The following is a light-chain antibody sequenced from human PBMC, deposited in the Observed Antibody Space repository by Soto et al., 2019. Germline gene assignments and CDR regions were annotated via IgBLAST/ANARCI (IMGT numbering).Light chain of an antibody. CDR3: QQRSNWPLT. CDR1: QSVSRY. J-gene: IGKJ4*02. CDR2: DEY. V-gene: IGKV3-11*01. Sequence: EIVLTHSPATLSLYPWERATLSCRASQSVSRYLAWYQQKPGQAPRLLIYDEYNRATGVPARCSGSGSGTDFTLTSSRPEPEDVAVYYCQQRSNWPLTFGGGTKVDIK.